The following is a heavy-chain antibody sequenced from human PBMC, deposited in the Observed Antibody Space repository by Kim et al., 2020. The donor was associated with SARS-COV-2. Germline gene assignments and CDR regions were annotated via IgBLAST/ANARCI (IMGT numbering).Heavy chain of an antibody. J-gene: IGHJ6*02. Sequence: ADSVKGRFTISRDNPKNTVNLEMNRLRVEDTAAYYCASDPGTTNYYYGMDVWGQGTTVIVSS. CDR3: ASDPGTTNYYYGMDV. D-gene: IGHD1-7*01. V-gene: IGHV3-53*01.